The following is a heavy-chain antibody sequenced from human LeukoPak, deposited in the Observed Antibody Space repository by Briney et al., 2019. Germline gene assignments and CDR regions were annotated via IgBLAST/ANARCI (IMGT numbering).Heavy chain of an antibody. J-gene: IGHJ4*02. CDR2: ISGSGGST. V-gene: IGHV3-23*01. D-gene: IGHD1-26*01. Sequence: PGGTLRLSCAASGFTFSSYGMSWVRQAPGKGLEWVSAISGSGGSTYYADSVKGRFTISRDNSKNTLYLQMNSLRAEDTAVYYCATSGSYYTDYFDYWGQGTLVTVSS. CDR1: GFTFSSYG. CDR3: ATSGSYYTDYFDY.